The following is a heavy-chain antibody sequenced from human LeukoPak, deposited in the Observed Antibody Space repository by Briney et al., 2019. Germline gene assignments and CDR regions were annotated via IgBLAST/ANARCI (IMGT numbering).Heavy chain of an antibody. CDR3: VRDRGIASTGGYGMDV. Sequence: PGGSLRLSCAASGFTFSSYWMSWVRQAPGKGLVWVANINRDGSQKYYVDSVKGRFTISRDNSKNTLYLQMNSLRAEDTAVYYCVRDRGIASTGGYGMDVWGQGTTVTVSS. J-gene: IGHJ6*02. D-gene: IGHD6-13*01. CDR2: INRDGSQK. CDR1: GFTFSSYW. V-gene: IGHV3-7*05.